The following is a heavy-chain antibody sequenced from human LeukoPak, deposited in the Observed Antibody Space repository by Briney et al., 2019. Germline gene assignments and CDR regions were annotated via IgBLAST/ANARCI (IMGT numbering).Heavy chain of an antibody. CDR2: IYYSGST. V-gene: IGHV4-59*01. CDR1: GGSFSSYY. Sequence: SETLSLTCAVYGGSFSSYYWSWIRQPPGKGLEWIGYIYYSGSTNYNPSLKSRVTISVDTSKNQFSLKLSSVTAADTAVYYCARFLRGGFDPWGQGTLVTVSS. J-gene: IGHJ5*02. D-gene: IGHD3-3*01. CDR3: ARFLRGGFDP.